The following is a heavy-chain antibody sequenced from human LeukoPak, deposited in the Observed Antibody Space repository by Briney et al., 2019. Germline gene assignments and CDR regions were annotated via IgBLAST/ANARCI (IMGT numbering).Heavy chain of an antibody. J-gene: IGHJ3*02. Sequence: ASVKVSCKASGGTFSSYAISWVRQAPGQGLEWMGRIIPILGIANYAQKFQGRVTITADKSTSTAYMELSSLRSEDTAVYYCARDGTPYYDSSGYYDAFDIWGQGTMVTVSS. CDR2: IIPILGIA. CDR1: GGTFSSYA. D-gene: IGHD3-22*01. V-gene: IGHV1-69*04. CDR3: ARDGTPYYDSSGYYDAFDI.